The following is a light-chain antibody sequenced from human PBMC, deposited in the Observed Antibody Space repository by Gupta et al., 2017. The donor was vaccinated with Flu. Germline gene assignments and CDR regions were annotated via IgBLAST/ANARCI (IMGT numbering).Light chain of an antibody. CDR3: QAWDNNRV. V-gene: IGLV3-1*01. Sequence: VTPGKKASITCSGNGMGNKYAHWEQQKTGQYPVVVIDRENKGTSGRPEGFSGANSGNTATLTISGTQAMDEDDYYGQAWDNNRVFGGGTKLTVL. CDR2: REN. J-gene: IGLJ3*02. CDR1: GMGNKY.